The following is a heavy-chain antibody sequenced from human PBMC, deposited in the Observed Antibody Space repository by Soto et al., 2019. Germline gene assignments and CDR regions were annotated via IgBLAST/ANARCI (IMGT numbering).Heavy chain of an antibody. CDR3: AREGIWAARSRYYYYGMDV. Sequence: QTLSLTCVISGDSVASNSAAWNWIRQSPSRGLEWLGRTYYRSKWYNDYAVSVKSRITINPDTSKNQFSLQLNSVTPEDTAVYYCAREGIWAARSRYYYYGMDVWGQGTTVTVSS. J-gene: IGHJ6*02. CDR1: GDSVASNSAA. D-gene: IGHD3-16*01. V-gene: IGHV6-1*01. CDR2: TYYRSKWYN.